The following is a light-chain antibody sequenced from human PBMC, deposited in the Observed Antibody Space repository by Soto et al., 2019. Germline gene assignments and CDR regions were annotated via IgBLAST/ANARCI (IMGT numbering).Light chain of an antibody. J-gene: IGKJ3*01. Sequence: DIQMTQSPSSLSASVGDRVTITCRASQGISKNLAWYQQKPGKVPKLLIYAASTLPSWVPSRFSGSGSGTDLTLTISSLQPEEVANYYYQKYSSAPFTFGPGTKVDIK. CDR1: QGISKN. V-gene: IGKV1-27*01. CDR2: AAS. CDR3: QKYSSAPFT.